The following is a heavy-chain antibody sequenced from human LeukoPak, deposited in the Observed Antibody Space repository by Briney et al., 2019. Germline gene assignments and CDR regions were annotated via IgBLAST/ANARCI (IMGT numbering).Heavy chain of an antibody. Sequence: GGSLRLSCAASGFTFSSYGMHWVCQAPGKGLEWVAVISYDGSNKNYADSVKGRFTISRDNSKNTLYLQMNSLRAEDTAVYYCAKGWEGPDYWGQGTLVTASS. D-gene: IGHD1-26*01. CDR1: GFTFSSYG. J-gene: IGHJ4*02. CDR2: ISYDGSNK. CDR3: AKGWEGPDY. V-gene: IGHV3-30*18.